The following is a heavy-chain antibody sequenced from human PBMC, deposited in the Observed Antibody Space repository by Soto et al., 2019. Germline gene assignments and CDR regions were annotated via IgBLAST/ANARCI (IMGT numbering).Heavy chain of an antibody. CDR3: ARSQGSSTSLEIYYYYYYGMDV. CDR2: IIPISDTT. Sequence: QVQLVQSGAEVKKPGSSVKVSCKASGGTFSSYAISWVRQAPGQGLEWMGGIIPISDTTNYAQKFQGRVMIPADESTSTAYMELSSLRSEDTAVYYCARSQGSSTSLEIYYYYYYGMDVWGQGTTVTVSS. D-gene: IGHD2-2*01. CDR1: GGTFSSYA. V-gene: IGHV1-69*01. J-gene: IGHJ6*02.